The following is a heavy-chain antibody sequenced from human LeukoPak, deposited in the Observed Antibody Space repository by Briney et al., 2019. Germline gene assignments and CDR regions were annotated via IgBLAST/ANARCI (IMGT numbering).Heavy chain of an antibody. J-gene: IGHJ3*02. CDR3: ARGRYAFDI. CDR2: IYYSGST. Sequence: SETLSLTCTVSGGSISSYCWSWIRQPPGKGLEWIGYIYYSGSTNYNPSLKSRVTISVDTSKNQFSLKLSSVTAADTAVYYCARGRYAFDIWGQGTMVTVSS. V-gene: IGHV4-59*01. CDR1: GGSISSYC.